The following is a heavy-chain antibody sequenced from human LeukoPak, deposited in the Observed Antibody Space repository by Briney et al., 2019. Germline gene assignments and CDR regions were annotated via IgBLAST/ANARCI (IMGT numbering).Heavy chain of an antibody. CDR3: ARDRRRDRLHAFDI. CDR1: GGTISRHY. Sequence: PSETRSLTCTVSGGTISRHYWSWIRQPPGKGLEWIAYIDYSGSTNYNPSLKSRLTISLDASNNQFSLKLSSVTAADTALYYCARDRRRDRLHAFDIWGQGTMVTVSS. V-gene: IGHV4-59*11. J-gene: IGHJ3*02. CDR2: IDYSGST. D-gene: IGHD1-26*01.